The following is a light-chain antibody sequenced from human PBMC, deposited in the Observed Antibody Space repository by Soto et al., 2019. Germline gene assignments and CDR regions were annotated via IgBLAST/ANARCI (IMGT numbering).Light chain of an antibody. J-gene: IGLJ1*01. CDR2: ELT. CDR3: SSYTSSSTLV. CDR1: NNDIGGYNY. Sequence: QSALTQPPSVSGSPGQSITISCTGTNNDIGGYNYVSWYQQHPGKAPKLVIYELTNRPSGVSNRFSGSKSGNTASLTISGLQAEDEADYYCSSYTSSSTLVFGTGTKVTVL. V-gene: IGLV2-14*01.